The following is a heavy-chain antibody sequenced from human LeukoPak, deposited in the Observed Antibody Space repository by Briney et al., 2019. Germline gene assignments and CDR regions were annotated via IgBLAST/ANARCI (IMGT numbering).Heavy chain of an antibody. CDR1: GYTFTGYY. V-gene: IGHV1-2*02. Sequence: ASVKVSCKASGYTFTGYYMHWVRQAPGQGLEWMGWINPNSGGTNYAQKFQGRVTMTRDTSTSTAYMELSRLRSDDTAVYYCARVSRGYCSGGSCQKWFDPWGQGTLVTVSS. D-gene: IGHD2-15*01. CDR2: INPNSGGT. J-gene: IGHJ5*02. CDR3: ARVSRGYCSGGSCQKWFDP.